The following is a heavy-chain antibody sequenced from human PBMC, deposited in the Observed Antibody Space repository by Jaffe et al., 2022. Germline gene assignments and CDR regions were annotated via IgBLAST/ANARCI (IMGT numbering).Heavy chain of an antibody. V-gene: IGHV3-49*04. J-gene: IGHJ3*02. D-gene: IGHD2-15*01. Sequence: EVQLVESGGGLVQPGRSLRLSCTASGFTFGDYAMSWVRQAPGKGLEWVGFIRNKAYGGTTDYAASVKGRFTISRDDSKSIAYLQMNSLKTEDTAVYYCTPTGVVVATGHDAFDIWGQGTMVIVSS. CDR1: GFTFGDYA. CDR3: TPTGVVVATGHDAFDI. CDR2: IRNKAYGGTT.